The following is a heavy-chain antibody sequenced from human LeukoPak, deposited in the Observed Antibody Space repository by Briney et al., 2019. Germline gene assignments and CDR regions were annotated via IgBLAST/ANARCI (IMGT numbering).Heavy chain of an antibody. Sequence: SVKVSCKASGGTFNSYAISWVRQAPGQGLEWMGRIIPIFGTANYAQKFQGRVTITADKSTSTAYMELSSLRSEDTAVYYCARHLDIVATTLIDYWGQGTLVTVSS. CDR3: ARHLDIVATTLIDY. J-gene: IGHJ4*02. CDR1: GGTFNSYA. CDR2: IIPIFGTA. V-gene: IGHV1-69*06. D-gene: IGHD5-12*01.